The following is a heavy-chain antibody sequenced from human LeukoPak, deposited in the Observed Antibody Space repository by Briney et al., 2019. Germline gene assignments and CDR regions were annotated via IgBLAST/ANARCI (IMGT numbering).Heavy chain of an antibody. CDR1: GFTFSIYG. J-gene: IGHJ6*02. Sequence: PGRSLRLSCAASGFTFSIYGMHWVRQAPGKGLEWVAIIWYDGSNKFYADSVKGRFTISRDNSKNTLYLEINNLRVEDTAVYYCARELQGIYEILTRTPDQYGLAVWGQGTTVTVSS. V-gene: IGHV3-33*01. CDR2: IWYDGSNK. CDR3: ARELQGIYEILTRTPDQYGLAV. D-gene: IGHD3-9*01.